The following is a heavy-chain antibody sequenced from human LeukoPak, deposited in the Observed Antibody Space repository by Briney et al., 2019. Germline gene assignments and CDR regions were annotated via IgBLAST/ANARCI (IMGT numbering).Heavy chain of an antibody. D-gene: IGHD2-2*01. V-gene: IGHV3-15*01. CDR2: IKSKTDGGTA. J-gene: IGHJ4*02. Sequence: GGSLRLSCAASGFTFINAWMSWVRQPPGKGLEWVGRIKSKTDGGTADYAAPVKGRFTISRDDSKNTLYLQLSSLKTEDTAVYYCTTLKAGTSSFLWGQGTLVTVSS. CDR3: TTLKAGTSSFL. CDR1: GFTFINAW.